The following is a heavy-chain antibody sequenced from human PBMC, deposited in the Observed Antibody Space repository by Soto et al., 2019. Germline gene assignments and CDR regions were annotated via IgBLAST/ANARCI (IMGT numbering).Heavy chain of an antibody. Sequence: ASGKGTCKASGYIFTSHGISWVRQAPGQGLEWMGRISTYNGNTKNAQKLQGRVTMTTDTSASIAYMELRSLRSDDTAVYYCARDSFMVRGVISRGGGGMDVWG. D-gene: IGHD3-10*01. V-gene: IGHV1-18*01. CDR3: ARDSFMVRGVISRGGGGMDV. J-gene: IGHJ6*02. CDR1: GYIFTSHG. CDR2: ISTYNGNT.